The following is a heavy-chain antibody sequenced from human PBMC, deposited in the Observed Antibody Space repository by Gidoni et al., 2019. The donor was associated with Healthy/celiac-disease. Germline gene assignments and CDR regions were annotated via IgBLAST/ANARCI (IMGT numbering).Heavy chain of an antibody. J-gene: IGHJ3*02. D-gene: IGHD2-15*01. Sequence: EVQLVESGGGLVQPGGSLRLSCAASGFTVSSNYMSWVRQAPGTGLEWVSVIYSGGSTYYADSVKGRFTISRDNSKNTLYLQMNSLRAEDTAVYYCAREDCSGGSCYVAGFDIWGQGTMVTVSS. CDR3: AREDCSGGSCYVAGFDI. CDR1: GFTVSSNY. V-gene: IGHV3-66*02. CDR2: IYSGGST.